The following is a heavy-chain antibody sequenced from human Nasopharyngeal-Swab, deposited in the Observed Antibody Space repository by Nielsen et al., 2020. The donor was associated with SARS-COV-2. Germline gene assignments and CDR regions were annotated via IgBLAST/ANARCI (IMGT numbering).Heavy chain of an antibody. V-gene: IGHV4-31*02. CDR2: IYYSGST. D-gene: IGHD6-6*01. Sequence: WILQPPGKGLEWIGYIYYSGSTYYNPSLKSRVTISVDTSKNQFSLKLSSVTAADTAAYYCARGGAARPGFDYWGQGTLVTVSS. CDR3: ARGGAARPGFDY. J-gene: IGHJ4*02.